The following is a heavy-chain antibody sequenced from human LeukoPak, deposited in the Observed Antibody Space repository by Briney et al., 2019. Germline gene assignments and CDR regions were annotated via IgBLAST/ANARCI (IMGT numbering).Heavy chain of an antibody. CDR1: EFTFHSYW. J-gene: IGHJ4*02. CDR2: IKQDGSEK. D-gene: IGHD2/OR15-2a*01. CDR3: ARVGNIVATDY. V-gene: IGHV3-7*01. Sequence: GGSLRLSCAASEFTFHSYWMNWVRQAPGKGLEWVANIKQDGSEKYYVDSVKGRLTISRDNAKNSLYLQMNSLRAEDTAVYCCARVGNIVATDYWGQGTLVTVSS.